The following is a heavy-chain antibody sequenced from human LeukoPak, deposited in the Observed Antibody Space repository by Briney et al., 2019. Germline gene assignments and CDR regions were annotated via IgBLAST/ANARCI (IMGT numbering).Heavy chain of an antibody. CDR1: GFTFSSYE. CDR3: ARDRGTRGYYDSSGYFPYYFDY. D-gene: IGHD3-22*01. Sequence: HPGGSLRLSCAASGFTFSSYEMNWVRQAPGKGLEWVSCISSSGSTIYYADSVKGRFTISRDNAKNSLYLQTNSLRAEDTAVYYCARDRGTRGYYDSSGYFPYYFDYWGQGTLVTVSS. V-gene: IGHV3-48*03. CDR2: ISSSGSTI. J-gene: IGHJ4*02.